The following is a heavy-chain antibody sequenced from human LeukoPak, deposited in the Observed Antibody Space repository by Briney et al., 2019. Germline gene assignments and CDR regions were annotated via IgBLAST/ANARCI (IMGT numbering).Heavy chain of an antibody. D-gene: IGHD4-17*01. CDR1: GGSISSYY. J-gene: IGHJ6*03. V-gene: IGHV4-59*12. CDR2: IYYSGST. CDR3: AGQRGDGPYGDYGLFGYMDV. Sequence: PSETLSLTCTVSGGSISSYYWSWIRQPPGKGLEWIGYIYYSGSTNYNPSLKSRVTISVDTSKNQFSLKLSSVTAADTAVYYCAGQRGDGPYGDYGLFGYMDVWGKGTTVTVSS.